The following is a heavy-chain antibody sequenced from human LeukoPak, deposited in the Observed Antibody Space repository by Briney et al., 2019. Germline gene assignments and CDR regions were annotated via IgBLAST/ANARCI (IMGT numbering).Heavy chain of an antibody. D-gene: IGHD1-1*01. CDR1: GYSFTDYY. Sequence: SVKVSCKASGYSFTDYYIHWVRQAPGQGLEWMGGIIPIFGTANYAQKFQGRVTITADESTSTAYMELSSLRSEDTAVYYCARGGTLDAFDIWGQGTMVTVSS. V-gene: IGHV1-69*13. J-gene: IGHJ3*02. CDR2: IIPIFGTA. CDR3: ARGGTLDAFDI.